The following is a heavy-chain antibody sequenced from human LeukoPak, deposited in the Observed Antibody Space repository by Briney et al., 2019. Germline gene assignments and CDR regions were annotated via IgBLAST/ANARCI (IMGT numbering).Heavy chain of an antibody. V-gene: IGHV3-7*03. J-gene: IGHJ4*02. CDR2: IKQDGSEK. D-gene: IGHD3-22*01. CDR3: ARLSYPIVVPGPRYFDY. CDR1: GFTFSSYW. Sequence: GGSLRLSCAASGFTFSSYWMSWVRQAPGKGLEWVAKIKQDGSEKYYVDSMKGRYTISRDSTNNSLYLQMSSLRAEERAVYYCARLSYPIVVPGPRYFDYGGQGTLVTVS.